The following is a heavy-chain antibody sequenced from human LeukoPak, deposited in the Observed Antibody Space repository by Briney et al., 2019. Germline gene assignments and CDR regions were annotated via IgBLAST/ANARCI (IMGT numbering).Heavy chain of an antibody. CDR3: AKSDSTGYYPYY. CDR1: GFTFISYA. CDR2: ISGSGAST. J-gene: IGHJ4*02. D-gene: IGHD3-22*01. V-gene: IGHV3-23*01. Sequence: GGSLRLSCAASGFTFISYAMSWVRQAPGKGLEWVSAISGSGASTYYADSVKGRFTISRDNSKNTLYLQMNSLRADDTAVYYCAKSDSTGYYPYYWGQGTLVTVSS.